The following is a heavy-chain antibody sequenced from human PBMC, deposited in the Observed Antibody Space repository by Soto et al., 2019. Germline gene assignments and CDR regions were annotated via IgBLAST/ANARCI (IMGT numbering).Heavy chain of an antibody. CDR3: AREDDYIWGSYRPRGAFDI. J-gene: IGHJ3*02. CDR2: IYPGDSDT. V-gene: IGHV5-51*01. CDR1: GYSFTSYW. D-gene: IGHD3-16*02. Sequence: PGESLKISCKGSGYSFTSYWIGWVRQMPGKGLEWMGIIYPGDSDTRYSPSFQGQVTISADKSISTAYLQWSSLKASGTAMYYCAREDDYIWGSYRPRGAFDIWGQGTMVTVSS.